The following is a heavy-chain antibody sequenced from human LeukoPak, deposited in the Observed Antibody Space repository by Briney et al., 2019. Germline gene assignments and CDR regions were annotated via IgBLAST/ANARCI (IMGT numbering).Heavy chain of an antibody. Sequence: PGRSLRLSCAASGFTFDDYAMHWVRQAPGKGLEWVSGISWNSGSIGYADSVKGRFTISRDNAKNSLYLQMNSLRAEDTALYYCAIGVVPAAMGYYGMDVWGQGTTVTVSS. D-gene: IGHD2-2*01. CDR1: GFTFDDYA. V-gene: IGHV3-9*01. CDR3: AIGVVPAAMGYYGMDV. CDR2: ISWNSGSI. J-gene: IGHJ6*02.